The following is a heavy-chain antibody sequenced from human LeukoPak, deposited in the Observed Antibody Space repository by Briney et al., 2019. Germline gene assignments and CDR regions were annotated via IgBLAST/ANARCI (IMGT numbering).Heavy chain of an antibody. J-gene: IGHJ5*02. D-gene: IGHD3-10*01. V-gene: IGHV3-33*01. CDR3: AREDYGSGLPLFDP. CDR1: GFTFSSYG. Sequence: GGSPRLSCAASGFTFSSYGMHWVRQAPGKGLEWVAVIWYDGSNKYYADSVKGRFTISRDNSKNTLYLQMNSLRAEDTAVYYCAREDYGSGLPLFDPWGLGTLVTVSS. CDR2: IWYDGSNK.